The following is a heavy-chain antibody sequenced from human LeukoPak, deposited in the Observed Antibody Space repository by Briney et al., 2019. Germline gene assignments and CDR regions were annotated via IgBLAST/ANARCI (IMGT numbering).Heavy chain of an antibody. D-gene: IGHD3-10*01. CDR2: MYCSGST. Sequence: SSETLSLTCTVSGGSISSYYWSWIRQPPGKGLEWIGYMYCSGSTNYNPSLKSRVTISVDTSKNQFSLKLSSVTAADTAVYYCARMGSGSYSDYYYYAMDVWGQGTTVTVSS. CDR3: ARMGSGSYSDYYYYAMDV. V-gene: IGHV4-59*08. CDR1: GGSISSYY. J-gene: IGHJ6*02.